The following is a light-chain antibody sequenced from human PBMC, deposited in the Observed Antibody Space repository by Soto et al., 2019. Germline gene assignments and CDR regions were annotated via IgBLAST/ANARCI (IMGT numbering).Light chain of an antibody. J-gene: IGKJ5*01. CDR2: DAS. Sequence: EIVLTQSPATLSLSPGERATLSCRASQSVSSYLAWYQQKPGQAPRLLIYDASNRATGIPARFSGSGSGTDFTLTISSLEPEDFAVYYCQQRRNWQGTFGQGTRLEIK. V-gene: IGKV3-11*01. CDR3: QQRRNWQGT. CDR1: QSVSSY.